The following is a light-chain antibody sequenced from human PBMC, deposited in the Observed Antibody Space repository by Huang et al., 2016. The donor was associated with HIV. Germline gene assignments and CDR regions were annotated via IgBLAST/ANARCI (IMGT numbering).Light chain of an antibody. Sequence: HQKPGQAPRLLIFAASRRAPDISDRFSGSGSGTDCTLTIGGLEPEDAAVYYCQQCGGSPYTCGQGTKVEIK. J-gene: IGKJ2*01. CDR2: AAS. CDR3: QQCGGSPYT. V-gene: IGKV3-20*01.